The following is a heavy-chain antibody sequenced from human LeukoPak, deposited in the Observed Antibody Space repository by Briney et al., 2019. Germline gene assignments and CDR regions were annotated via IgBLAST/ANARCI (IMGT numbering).Heavy chain of an antibody. V-gene: IGHV4-39*07. CDR1: GGSISSGSYY. Sequence: SETLSLTCTVSGGSISSGSYYWGWIRQPPGKGLEWIGSIYYSGSTYYNPSLKSRVTISVDTSKNQFSLKLSSVTAADTAVYYCARFNSGSYQHYFDYWGQGTLVTVSS. CDR3: ARFNSGSYQHYFDY. J-gene: IGHJ4*02. D-gene: IGHD1-26*01. CDR2: IYYSGST.